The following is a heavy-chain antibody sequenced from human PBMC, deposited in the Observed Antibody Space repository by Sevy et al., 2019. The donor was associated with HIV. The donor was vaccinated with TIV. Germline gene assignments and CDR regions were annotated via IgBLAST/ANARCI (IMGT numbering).Heavy chain of an antibody. Sequence: AGSLRLSCAASGFTFSSYAMHWVRQAPGKGLEWVAVISYDGSNKYYADSVKGRFTISRDNSKNTLYLQMNSLRAEDTAVYYCARDFIMITFGGVIVTGPDYYYYGMDVWGQGTTVTVSS. CDR1: GFTFSSYA. D-gene: IGHD3-16*02. CDR2: ISYDGSNK. CDR3: ARDFIMITFGGVIVTGPDYYYYGMDV. V-gene: IGHV3-30-3*01. J-gene: IGHJ6*02.